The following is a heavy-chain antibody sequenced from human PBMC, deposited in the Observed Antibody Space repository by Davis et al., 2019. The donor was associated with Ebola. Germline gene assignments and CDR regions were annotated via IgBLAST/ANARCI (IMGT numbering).Heavy chain of an antibody. D-gene: IGHD6-13*01. V-gene: IGHV1-69*10. CDR1: VGTFSSYA. CDR3: ARHRYRSTWNWFDP. J-gene: IGHJ5*02. Sequence: SVKVSCKASVGTFSSYAISWVRQAPGQGLEWMGRIISILGIAHYAQKFQGRVTITADKSTSTAYMELSSQRSEDTAVYSCARHRYRSTWNWFDPWGQGTLVTVSS. CDR2: IISILGIA.